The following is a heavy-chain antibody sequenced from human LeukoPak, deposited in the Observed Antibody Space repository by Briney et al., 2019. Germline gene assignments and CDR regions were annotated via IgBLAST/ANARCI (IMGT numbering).Heavy chain of an antibody. CDR3: ARRYYYNLGSFPFDF. D-gene: IGHD3-10*01. J-gene: IGHJ4*02. CDR1: GGPFSGYF. V-gene: IGHV4-34*01. CDR2: IRNSGTT. Sequence: SETLSLTCAVSGGPFSGYFWSWIRQSSGKGLEWIGEIRNSGTTNYNPSLNSRVTISEDTSRNQFYLNLSSVTAADTAVYYCARRYYYNLGSFPFDFWGQGTLVTVSS.